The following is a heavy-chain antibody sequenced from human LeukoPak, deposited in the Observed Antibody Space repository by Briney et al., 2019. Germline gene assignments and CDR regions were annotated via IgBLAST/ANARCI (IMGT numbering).Heavy chain of an antibody. V-gene: IGHV3-48*01. CDR2: ISSSSSTI. CDR3: AKELASKGWSNPIDY. CDR1: GFTFSSYS. J-gene: IGHJ4*02. D-gene: IGHD2-8*01. Sequence: GGSLRLSCAASGFTFSSYSMNWVRQAPGKGLEWVSYISSSSSTIYYADSVKGRFTISRDNAKNSLYLQMNSLRAEDTAVYYCAKELASKGWSNPIDYWGQGTLVTVSS.